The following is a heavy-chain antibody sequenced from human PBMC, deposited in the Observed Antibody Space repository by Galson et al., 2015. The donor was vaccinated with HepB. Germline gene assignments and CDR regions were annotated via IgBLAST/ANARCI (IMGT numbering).Heavy chain of an antibody. CDR1: GFTFSSYA. J-gene: IGHJ4*02. CDR2: ISGSGGST. V-gene: IGHV3-23*01. CDR3: AKAHIVVVPAARGSFDY. D-gene: IGHD2-2*01. Sequence: SLRLSCAASGFTFSSYAMSWVRQAPGKGLEWVSAISGSGGSTYYADSVKGRFTISRDNSKNTLYLQMNSLRAEDTAVYYCAKAHIVVVPAARGSFDYWGQGTLVTVSS.